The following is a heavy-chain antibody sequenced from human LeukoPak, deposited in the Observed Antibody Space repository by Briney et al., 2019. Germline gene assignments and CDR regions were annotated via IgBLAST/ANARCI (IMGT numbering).Heavy chain of an antibody. CDR1: GYTFTDYY. CDR3: ARNKEGKSLDN. J-gene: IGHJ4*02. V-gene: IGHV1-2*02. Sequence: ASVKVSCKTSGYTFTDYYIHWVRQAPGQGLEWMAWMNPNSGGTSYAQKFQGRVTLTRDTSISTAYMELGRLRFDDTAVYYCARNKEGKSLDNWGQGTLVTVSS. CDR2: MNPNSGGT.